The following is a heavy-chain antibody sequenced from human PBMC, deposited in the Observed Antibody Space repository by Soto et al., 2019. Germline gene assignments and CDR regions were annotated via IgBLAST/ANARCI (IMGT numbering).Heavy chain of an antibody. CDR2: ISSSGSTI. Sequence: EVQLVESGGGLVQPGGSLRLSCAASGFTFSSYEMNWVRQAPGKGLEWVSYISSSGSTIYYADSVKGRFTISRDNAKNSLYLQMNSLRAEDTAVYYCARLVVVAEGQWFDPWGQGTLVTVSS. D-gene: IGHD2-15*01. V-gene: IGHV3-48*03. CDR3: ARLVVVAEGQWFDP. CDR1: GFTFSSYE. J-gene: IGHJ5*02.